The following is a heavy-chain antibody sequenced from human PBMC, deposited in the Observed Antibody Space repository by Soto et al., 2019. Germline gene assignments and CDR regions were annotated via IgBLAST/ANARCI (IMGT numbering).Heavy chain of an antibody. J-gene: IGHJ4*02. Sequence: GGSLRLSCAASGFTFSSYGMHWVRQAPGKGLEWVAVISYDGSNKYYADSVKGRFTISRDNSKNTLYLQMNSLRAEDTAVYYCAKDLSPQTLYYFDYWGQGTLVTAPQ. V-gene: IGHV3-30*18. CDR2: ISYDGSNK. CDR1: GFTFSSYG. CDR3: AKDLSPQTLYYFDY.